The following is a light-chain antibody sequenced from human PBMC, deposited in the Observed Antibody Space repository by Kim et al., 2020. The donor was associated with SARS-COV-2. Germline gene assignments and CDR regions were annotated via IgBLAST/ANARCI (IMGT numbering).Light chain of an antibody. CDR1: SIGSKS. CDR3: QVWDSSSDHRVV. CDR2: YDS. Sequence: SYELTQPPSVSVAPGKTARLSCGGNSIGSKSVHWYQQKSGQAPVLVISYDSDRPSGIPERFSGSNSGNTATLTISRVEAGDEADYYCQVWDSSSDHRVVFGGGTQLTVL. J-gene: IGLJ2*01. V-gene: IGLV3-21*04.